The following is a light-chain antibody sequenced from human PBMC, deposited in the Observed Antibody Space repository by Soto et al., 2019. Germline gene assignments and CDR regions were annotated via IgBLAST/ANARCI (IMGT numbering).Light chain of an antibody. CDR3: QQYGSSSWT. Sequence: EIVLTQSPATLSVSPGERATLSCRASQSVSSSYVAWYQQKPGPAPRLLIYGSSSSATGIPDSFSGSGSGKVFTLTISILEHEDFVVYYCQQYGSSSWTFGQGTKLEIK. CDR2: GSS. CDR1: QSVSSSY. V-gene: IGKV3-20*01. J-gene: IGKJ2*01.